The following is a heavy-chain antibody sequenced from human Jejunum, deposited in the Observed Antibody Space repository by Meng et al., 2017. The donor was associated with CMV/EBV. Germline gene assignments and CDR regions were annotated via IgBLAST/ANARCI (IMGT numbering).Heavy chain of an antibody. CDR1: GYTFTDYY. V-gene: IGHV1-2*02. J-gene: IGHJ4*02. Sequence: GYTFTDYYIHWVRQAPGQGLEWMGCIAPSTGATNYAQKFQVRVTMTRDTSITTSYMELSSLTSDDTAVYFCARVRSRYNWNDDAFWGQGTLVTISS. D-gene: IGHD1-20*01. CDR3: ARVRSRYNWNDDAF. CDR2: IAPSTGAT.